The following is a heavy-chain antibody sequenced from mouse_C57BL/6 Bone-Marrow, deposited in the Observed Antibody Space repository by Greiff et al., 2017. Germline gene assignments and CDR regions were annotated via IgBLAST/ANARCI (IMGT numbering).Heavy chain of an antibody. CDR3: TREDWDFDY. CDR2: IDPETGGT. CDR1: GYTFTDYE. J-gene: IGHJ2*01. Sequence: LVESGAELVRPGASVTLSCKASGYTFTDYEMHWVKQTPVHGLEWIGAIDPETGGTAYNQKFKGKAILTADKSSSTAYMELRSLTSEDSAVYYCTREDWDFDYWGQGTTLTVSS. V-gene: IGHV1-15*01. D-gene: IGHD4-1*01.